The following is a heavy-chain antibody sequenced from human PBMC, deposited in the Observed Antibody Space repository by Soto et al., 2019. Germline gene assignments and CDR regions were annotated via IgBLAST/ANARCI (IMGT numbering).Heavy chain of an antibody. CDR1: GYSFTKYH. V-gene: IGHV1-2*02. Sequence: GASVKVSCKASGYSFTKYHMHWVRQAPGQGLEWMGWINPGSGVTNQAQKFQGRVTMTRDTSISTAYMELSRLRSDDTAVYYCARDSSGWNNWFDPWGQGTQVTVSS. CDR3: ARDSSGWNNWFDP. CDR2: INPGSGVT. D-gene: IGHD3-22*01. J-gene: IGHJ5*02.